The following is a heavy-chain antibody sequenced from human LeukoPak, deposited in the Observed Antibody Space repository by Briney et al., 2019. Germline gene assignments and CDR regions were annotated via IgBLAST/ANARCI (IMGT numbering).Heavy chain of an antibody. CDR1: GFTFSSYS. D-gene: IGHD2-21*02. V-gene: IGHV3-48*01. CDR2: ISSSSSTI. Sequence: GGSLRLSCAASGFTFSSYSMNWVRQAPGKGLEWVSYISSSSSTIYYADSVKGRFTISRDNAKNSLYLQMNSLRAEDTAVYYCARDYCGGDCYYLFDYWGQGTLVTVSS. CDR3: ARDYCGGDCYYLFDY. J-gene: IGHJ4*02.